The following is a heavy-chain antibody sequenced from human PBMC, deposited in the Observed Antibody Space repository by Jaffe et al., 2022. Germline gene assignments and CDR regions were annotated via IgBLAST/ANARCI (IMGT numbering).Heavy chain of an antibody. D-gene: IGHD2-21*02. J-gene: IGHJ4*02. CDR3: ARQIHSGDYYLDY. V-gene: IGHV5-51*01. CDR1: GYSFNTYW. Sequence: EVQLVQSGAEVKKPGESLEISCKGSGYSFNTYWIAWVRQMPGKGLEWMGTIYPDDSDARYSPSFEGQVTISADKSTSTAFLQWSSLKASDTAMYYCARQIHSGDYYLDYWGQGTLVTVTS. CDR2: IYPDDSDA.